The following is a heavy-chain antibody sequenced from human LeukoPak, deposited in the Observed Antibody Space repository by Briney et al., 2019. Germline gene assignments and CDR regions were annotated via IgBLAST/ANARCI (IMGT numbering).Heavy chain of an antibody. CDR1: GYSISSGYY. CDR2: IYHSGST. V-gene: IGHV4-38-2*02. D-gene: IGHD3-22*01. Sequence: PSETLSLTCTVSGYSISSGYYWGWIRQPPGKGLEWIGSIYHSGSTYYNPSLKSRVTISVDTSKNQFSLKLSSVTAADTAVYYCARAVGGTMNYSGTHWFDPWGQGTLVTVSS. CDR3: ARAVGGTMNYSGTHWFDP. J-gene: IGHJ5*02.